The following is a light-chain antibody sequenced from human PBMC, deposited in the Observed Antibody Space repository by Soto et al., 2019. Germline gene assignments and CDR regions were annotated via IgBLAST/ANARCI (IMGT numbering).Light chain of an antibody. J-gene: IGKJ5*01. CDR1: QSVNSSY. CDR2: GAS. V-gene: IGKV3-20*01. CDR3: QQYGSSPQT. Sequence: EIVLTQSPGTLSLSPGERATLSRRASQSVNSSYLAWYQQKPGQAPRLLIYGASSRATGIPDRFSGSGSGTDFTLTISRLEPEDFAVYYCQQYGSSPQTFGQGTRLEIK.